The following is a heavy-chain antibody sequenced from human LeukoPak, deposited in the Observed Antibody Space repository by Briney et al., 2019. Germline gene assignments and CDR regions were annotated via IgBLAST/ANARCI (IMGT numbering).Heavy chain of an antibody. V-gene: IGHV3-7*01. D-gene: IGHD6-13*01. CDR2: IKQDGSEK. Sequence: GGSLRLSCAASGFTFSTYWMSWVRQAPGKGLEWVANIKQDGSEKYYLDSAKGRFTISRDNAKNSLYLQMNSLRAGDTAVYFCTREAAAGIDYWGQGTLVTVSS. J-gene: IGHJ4*02. CDR3: TREAAAGIDY. CDR1: GFTFSTYW.